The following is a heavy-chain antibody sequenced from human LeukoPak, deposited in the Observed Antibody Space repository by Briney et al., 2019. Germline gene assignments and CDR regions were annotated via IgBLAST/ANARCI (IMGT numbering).Heavy chain of an antibody. CDR1: GFTFSSYE. D-gene: IGHD3-10*01. V-gene: IGHV3-9*01. CDR3: VKDSYGSGSNWFDP. J-gene: IGHJ5*02. Sequence: PGGSLRLSCAASGFTFSSYEMNWVRQAPGKGLEWVSGISWNSGSIDYADSVKGRFTISRDNAKNSLYLQMNSLRAEDTALYYCVKDSYGSGSNWFDPWGQGTLVTVSS. CDR2: ISWNSGSI.